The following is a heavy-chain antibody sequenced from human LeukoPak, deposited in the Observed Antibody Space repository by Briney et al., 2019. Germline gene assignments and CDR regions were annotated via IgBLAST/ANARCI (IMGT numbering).Heavy chain of an antibody. CDR1: GGTFSSYA. CDR3: ARAGKGLPESP. CDR2: VIPIFGTA. J-gene: IGHJ4*02. Sequence: SVKVSCKASGGTFSSYAISWVRQAHGQGLEWMGRVIPIFGTANYAQKFQGRVTITTDEPTSTAYMELSSLRSEDTAVYYCARAGKGLPESPWGQGTLVTVSS. D-gene: IGHD1-14*01. V-gene: IGHV1-69*05.